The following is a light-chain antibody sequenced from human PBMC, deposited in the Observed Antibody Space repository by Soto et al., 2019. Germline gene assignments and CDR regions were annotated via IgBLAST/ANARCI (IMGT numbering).Light chain of an antibody. V-gene: IGLV1-47*03. CDR2: RNS. CDR1: ASTIGRNY. Sequence: QSVLTQSPSSSGPPGQRVTISCSGSASTIGRNYVYWYQQLPGTAPKLLIYRNSQRPSGVPDRFSGSKSGTSASLAISWLWSEDEADYYCAAWDDNLSGLYVFGAGTKVTVL. CDR3: AAWDDNLSGLYV. J-gene: IGLJ1*01.